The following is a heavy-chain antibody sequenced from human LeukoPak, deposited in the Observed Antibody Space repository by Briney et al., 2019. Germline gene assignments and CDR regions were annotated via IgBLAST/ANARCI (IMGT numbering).Heavy chain of an antibody. CDR2: INPNSGGT. Sequence: ASVKVSCKASGYSFNDKYLHWVRQAPGQGLDWMGSINPNSGGTNYAQKFQGRVTMTKDTSMSTAYMELSRLTSDDTAVYYCARAGGRSWFDPWGQGTLVTVSS. V-gene: IGHV1-2*02. J-gene: IGHJ5*02. CDR1: GYSFNDKY. CDR3: ARAGGRSWFDP.